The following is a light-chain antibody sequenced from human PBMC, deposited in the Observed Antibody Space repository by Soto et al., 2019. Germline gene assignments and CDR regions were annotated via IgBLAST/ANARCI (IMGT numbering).Light chain of an antibody. Sequence: IQMTQSPSTLSASVGDRVTITCRASQNITSYLIWYQQKPVEAPKVLIYVASNLQSGVPSRFSGSGYGTDFTLTISSLQPEDFATYYCLQDYACSGTFGQGTKVDIK. CDR2: VAS. CDR3: LQDYACSGT. J-gene: IGKJ1*01. CDR1: QNITSY. V-gene: IGKV1-6*02.